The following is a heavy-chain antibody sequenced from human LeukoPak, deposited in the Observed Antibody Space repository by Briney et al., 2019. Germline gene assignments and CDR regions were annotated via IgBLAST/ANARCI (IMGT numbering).Heavy chain of an antibody. D-gene: IGHD3-16*02. J-gene: IGHJ1*01. CDR3: ARRETEIMFGGVIVWYFQH. CDR2: IYYSGST. Sequence: SETLSLTCTVSGGSISSYYWSWIRQPPGKGLEWIGYIYYSGSTNYNPSLKSRVTISVDTSKNQFSLKLSSVTAADTAVYYCARRETEIMFGGVIVWYFQHWGQGTLVTVSS. CDR1: GGSISSYY. V-gene: IGHV4-59*08.